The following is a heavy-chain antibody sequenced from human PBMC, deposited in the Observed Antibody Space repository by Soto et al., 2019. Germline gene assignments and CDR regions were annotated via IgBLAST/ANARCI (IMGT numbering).Heavy chain of an antibody. Sequence: GASVNVSCKAAGYSFTSLDINWVRQTAGQGLEWMGWLQPSTGRTGYAQKFQGRDTMTRGTSINTAYMELTNLTSDDTAFYYCARGVSAGVDYWGQGTLVTVSS. D-gene: IGHD1-1*01. CDR2: LQPSTGRT. V-gene: IGHV1-8*01. J-gene: IGHJ4*02. CDR3: ARGVSAGVDY. CDR1: GYSFTSLD.